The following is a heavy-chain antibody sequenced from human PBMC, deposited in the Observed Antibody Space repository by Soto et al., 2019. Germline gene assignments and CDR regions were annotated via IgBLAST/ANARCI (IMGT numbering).Heavy chain of an antibody. CDR2: IKSKTDVETT. CDR1: GFTFSNAW. Sequence: AGSLRLSCAASGFTFSNAWMVWVREAPWMGLEWIGRIKSKTDVETTAYAAPVKGRFTISRDDSKNTVYLQMDSLKAEDTGVYYCTTEEIVSAGIYFDYWGQGTMVTVSS. J-gene: IGHJ4*02. V-gene: IGHV3-15*01. D-gene: IGHD2-2*01. CDR3: TTEEIVSAGIYFDY.